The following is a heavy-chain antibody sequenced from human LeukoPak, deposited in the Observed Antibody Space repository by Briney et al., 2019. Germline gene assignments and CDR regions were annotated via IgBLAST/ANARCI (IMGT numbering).Heavy chain of an antibody. CDR1: GFTFSIYA. CDR2: IRDRGSST. V-gene: IGHV3-23*01. D-gene: IGHD6-19*01. Sequence: PGRSLRLSRSASGFTFSIYAMNWVRQAPGKGLEWVSTIRDRGSSTYYADSVKGRFTISRDNPKNTLYLQMNSLRAEDTAVYYCAKDGGDSGWYFDYWGQGTLVTVSS. CDR3: AKDGGDSGWYFDY. J-gene: IGHJ4*02.